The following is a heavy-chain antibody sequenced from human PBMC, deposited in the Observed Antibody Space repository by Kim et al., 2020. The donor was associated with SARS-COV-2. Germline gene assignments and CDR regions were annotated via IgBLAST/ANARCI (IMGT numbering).Heavy chain of an antibody. V-gene: IGHV1-2*06. Sequence: ASVKVSCKASGYTFTGYYMHWVRQAPGQGLEWMGRINPNSGGTNYAQKFQGRVTMTRDTSISTAYMELTRLRSDDTAVYYCARDSVGIAVAGTWGYYYGMDVWGQGTTVTVSS. CDR3: ARDSVGIAVAGTWGYYYGMDV. D-gene: IGHD6-19*01. CDR1: GYTFTGYY. CDR2: INPNSGGT. J-gene: IGHJ6*02.